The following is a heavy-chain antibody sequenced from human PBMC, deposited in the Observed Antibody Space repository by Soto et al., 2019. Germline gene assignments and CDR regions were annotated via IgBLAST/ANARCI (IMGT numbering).Heavy chain of an antibody. Sequence: SETLFLTCIVYGGSFSGYYWSWIRQPPGKGLEWIGEINHSGSTNYNPSLKSRVTISVDTSKNQFSLKLSSVTAADTAVYYCARGVNSSGYYPHTLDYWGQGTLVTVSS. D-gene: IGHD3-22*01. CDR2: INHSGST. J-gene: IGHJ4*02. V-gene: IGHV4-34*01. CDR1: GGSFSGYY. CDR3: ARGVNSSGYYPHTLDY.